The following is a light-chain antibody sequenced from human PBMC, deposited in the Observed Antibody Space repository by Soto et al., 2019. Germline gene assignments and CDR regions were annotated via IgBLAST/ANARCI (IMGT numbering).Light chain of an antibody. CDR2: DVT. CDR3: SSYTSSSAYV. J-gene: IGLJ1*01. CDR1: SSDVGGYNY. Sequence: IINTRTSSDVGGYNYVSWYQHHPGKAPKLMIYDVTNRPSGVSNRFSGSKSANTASLTISGLQAEDEADYYCSSYTSSSAYVFGNGTKVTVL. V-gene: IGLV2-14*03.